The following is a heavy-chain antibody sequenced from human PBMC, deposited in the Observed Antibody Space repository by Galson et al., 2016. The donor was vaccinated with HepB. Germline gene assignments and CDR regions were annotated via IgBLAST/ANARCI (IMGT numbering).Heavy chain of an antibody. V-gene: IGHV3-33*01. CDR2: IWSDGGNK. J-gene: IGHJ4*02. D-gene: IGHD6-13*01. CDR1: GFAFSGYG. CDR3: ARDSYSTLFYFDL. Sequence: SLRLSCAASGFAFSGYGMHWVRQAPGKGLEWVAIIWSDGGNKFYADSVKGRFTISRDNSMNTQYLQMNSLRAEDTAVYYCARDSYSTLFYFDLWGQGTLVTVSS.